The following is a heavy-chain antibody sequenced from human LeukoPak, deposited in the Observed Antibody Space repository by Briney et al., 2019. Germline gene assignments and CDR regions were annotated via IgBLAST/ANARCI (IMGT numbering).Heavy chain of an antibody. Sequence: GGSLRLSCAASAFTFSSYAMSWVRQAPGKGLEWVSAISGSGGSTYYADSVKGRFTISRDNSKNTLYLQMNSLRAEDTAVYYCAKGYSYGKYNWFDPWGQGTLVTVSS. V-gene: IGHV3-23*01. J-gene: IGHJ5*02. CDR1: AFTFSSYA. CDR3: AKGYSYGKYNWFDP. CDR2: ISGSGGST. D-gene: IGHD5-18*01.